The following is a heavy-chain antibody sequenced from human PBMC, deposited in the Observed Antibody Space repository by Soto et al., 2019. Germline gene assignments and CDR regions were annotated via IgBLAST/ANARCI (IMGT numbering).Heavy chain of an antibody. CDR2: IWYDGSNK. CDR1: GFTFSSYG. CDR3: AREPGVDCSGGSCLVDY. Sequence: QVQLVESGGGVVQPGRSLRLSCAASGFTFSSYGMHWVRQAPGKGLEWVAVIWYDGSNKYYADSVKGRFTISRDNSKNTLYLQMNSLRAEDTAVNYCAREPGVDCSGGSCLVDYWGQGTLVTVSS. V-gene: IGHV3-33*01. D-gene: IGHD2-15*01. J-gene: IGHJ4*02.